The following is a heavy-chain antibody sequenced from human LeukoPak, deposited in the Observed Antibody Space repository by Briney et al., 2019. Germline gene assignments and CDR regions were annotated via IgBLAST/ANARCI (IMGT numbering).Heavy chain of an antibody. D-gene: IGHD3-22*01. J-gene: IGHJ5*02. CDR1: GGSISSYY. CDR2: IYYSGST. V-gene: IGHV4-59*01. Sequence: SETLSLTCTVPGGSISSYYWSWIRQPPGKGLEWIGYIYYSGSTNYNPSLKSRVTISVDTSKNQFSLKLSSVTAADTAVYYCARAGDSSGLYNWFDPWGQGTLVTVSS. CDR3: ARAGDSSGLYNWFDP.